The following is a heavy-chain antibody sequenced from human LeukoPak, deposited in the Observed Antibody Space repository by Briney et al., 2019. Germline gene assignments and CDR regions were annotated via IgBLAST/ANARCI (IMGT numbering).Heavy chain of an antibody. V-gene: IGHV3-11*01. J-gene: IGHJ6*02. Sequence: GGSLRLSCAASGFTFSDYYMSWIRQAPGKGLEWVSYISSSGSTIYYADSVKGRFTISRDNAKNSLYLQMNSPRAEDTAVYYCARDEYSGYDSLYYYYGMDVWGQGTTVTVSS. D-gene: IGHD5-12*01. CDR1: GFTFSDYY. CDR2: ISSSGSTI. CDR3: ARDEYSGYDSLYYYYGMDV.